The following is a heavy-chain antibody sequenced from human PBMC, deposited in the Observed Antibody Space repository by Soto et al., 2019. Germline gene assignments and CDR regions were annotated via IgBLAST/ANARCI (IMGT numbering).Heavy chain of an antibody. CDR1: GGSISSSSYY. V-gene: IGHV4-39*01. D-gene: IGHD1-26*01. CDR3: ARLISGY. J-gene: IGHJ4*02. CDR2: IYFSGST. Sequence: SETLSLTCTVSGGSISSSSYYWGWIRQPPGKGLEWIGSIYFSGSTYYNPSLKSRVTISVDTSKNQFSLKLSSVTAADTAVYYCARLISGYWGQGTLVTVSS.